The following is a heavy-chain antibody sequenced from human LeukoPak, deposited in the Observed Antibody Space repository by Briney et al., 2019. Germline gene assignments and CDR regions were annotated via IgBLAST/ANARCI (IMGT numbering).Heavy chain of an antibody. D-gene: IGHD6-19*01. CDR2: ISSSGSTI. V-gene: IGHV3-48*03. CDR1: GFTFISYE. CDR3: ARDSESGWSDY. Sequence: GGSLRLSCAASGFTFISYEMNWVRQAPGKGLAWVSYISSSGSTIYYADSVKGRFTISRDNAKNSLYLQMNSLRAEDTAVYYCARDSESGWSDYWGQGTLVTVSS. J-gene: IGHJ4*02.